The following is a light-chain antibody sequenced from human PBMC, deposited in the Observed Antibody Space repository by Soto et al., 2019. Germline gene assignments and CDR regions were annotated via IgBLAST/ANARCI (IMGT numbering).Light chain of an antibody. CDR3: LQDHNSPLT. CDR1: QGIGND. CDR2: AAA. Sequence: AIQMAQSPSSLSASVGDRVTITCRASQGIGNDVGWFQQKPGKAPKLLIYAAATLQSGVPSRFSGSSSGTDFTLTISSLQPEDFATYYCLQDHNSPLTFGGGTKVEIK. V-gene: IGKV1-6*02. J-gene: IGKJ4*01.